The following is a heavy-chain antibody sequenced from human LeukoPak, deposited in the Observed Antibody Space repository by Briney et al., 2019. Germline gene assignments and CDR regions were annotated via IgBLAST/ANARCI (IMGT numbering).Heavy chain of an antibody. J-gene: IGHJ4*02. Sequence: GGSLRLSCAASGFTFSSYSMNWVRQAPGKGLEWVSSISSSSSYIYYADSVKGRFTISRDNAKNSLYLQMNSLRAEDTAVYHCARVSAAMYRQNDYWGQGTLVTVSS. D-gene: IGHD2-2*01. CDR2: ISSSSSYI. CDR3: ARVSAAMYRQNDY. CDR1: GFTFSSYS. V-gene: IGHV3-21*01.